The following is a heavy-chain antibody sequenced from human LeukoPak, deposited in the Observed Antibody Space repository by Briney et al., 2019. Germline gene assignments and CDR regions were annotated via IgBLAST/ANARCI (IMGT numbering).Heavy chain of an antibody. D-gene: IGHD5-18*01. V-gene: IGHV3-48*03. CDR2: ISSSGSTI. Sequence: GWSLRLSCAASGFTFSSFEMNWVRQAPGKGLEWVSYISSSGSTIYYADSVKGRFTISRDNAKNSLYLQMSSLRAEDTAVYYCARDRSYGSFNYWGQGTLVTVSS. CDR1: GFTFSSFE. J-gene: IGHJ4*02. CDR3: ARDRSYGSFNY.